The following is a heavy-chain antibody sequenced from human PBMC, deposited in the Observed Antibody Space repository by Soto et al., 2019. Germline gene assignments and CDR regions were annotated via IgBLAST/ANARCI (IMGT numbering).Heavy chain of an antibody. CDR3: ARAGTGKLSHYYFDY. Sequence: LSLTCTVSGGSISSGGYYWSWIRQHPGKGLEWIGYIYYSGSTYYNPSLKSRVTISVDTSKNQFSLKLSSVTAADTAVYYCARAGTGKLSHYYFDYWGQGALVTVFS. CDR1: GGSISSGGYY. D-gene: IGHD3-10*01. V-gene: IGHV4-31*02. CDR2: IYYSGST. J-gene: IGHJ4*02.